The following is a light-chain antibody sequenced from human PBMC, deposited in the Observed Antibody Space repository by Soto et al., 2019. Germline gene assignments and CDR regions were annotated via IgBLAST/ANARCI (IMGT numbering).Light chain of an antibody. CDR2: DVT. V-gene: IGLV2-8*01. J-gene: IGLJ3*02. CDR1: SVDINY. Sequence: QSVLTQPPSASGSRGQSVTISCTGTSVDINYVSWFQQHPGKAPKLIICDVTKRPSGVPDRFSGSKSGNTASLTVSGLQDDDAADYYCSSYAGRDICVFGGGTKLTVL. CDR3: SSYAGRDICV.